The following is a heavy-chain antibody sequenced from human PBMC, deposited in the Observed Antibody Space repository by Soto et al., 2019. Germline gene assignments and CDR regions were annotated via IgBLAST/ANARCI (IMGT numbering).Heavy chain of an antibody. V-gene: IGHV1-69*01. CDR2: IIPIFGRP. CDR3: ARAPYEDYAVPEPNYFDS. Sequence: QVQLVQSGTEVQKPRSSVKVSCKASGGTFSTLAVSWVRQAPGQGLEWMGGIIPIFGRPVYAQKFQGRVTITADESTSIVYMKLSSLSSADTAVYYCARAPYEDYAVPEPNYFDSWGQGTLVTVSS. D-gene: IGHD4-17*01. CDR1: GGTFSTLA. J-gene: IGHJ4*02.